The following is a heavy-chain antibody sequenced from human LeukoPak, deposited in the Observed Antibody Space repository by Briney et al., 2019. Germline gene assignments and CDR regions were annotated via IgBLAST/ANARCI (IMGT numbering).Heavy chain of an antibody. CDR3: ATYSSGAYYWSFDL. Sequence: LETLSLTCTVSGGSIRSYYWSWIRQPPGKGLEWIGYVYNSGIPNYNPSLKSRVTISVDTSKNQFSLKLSSVTAADTAVYCCATYSSGAYYWSFDLWGRGTLVTVSS. V-gene: IGHV4-59*01. CDR1: GGSIRSYY. D-gene: IGHD3-22*01. J-gene: IGHJ2*01. CDR2: VYNSGIP.